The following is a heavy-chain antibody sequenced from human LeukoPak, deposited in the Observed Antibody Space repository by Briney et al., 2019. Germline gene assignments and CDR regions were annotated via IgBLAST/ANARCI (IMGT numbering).Heavy chain of an antibody. V-gene: IGHV4-39*02. CDR3: ARDKRHSYGRYFDH. CDR2: IYYSGST. D-gene: IGHD5-18*01. CDR1: GGSISSSSYY. Sequence: SETLSLTCTVSGGSISSSSYYWGWIRQPPGKGLEWIGSIYYSGSTYYNPSLKSRVTISVDTSKNQFSLKLSSVTAADTAVYYCARDKRHSYGRYFDHWGQGALVTVSS. J-gene: IGHJ4*02.